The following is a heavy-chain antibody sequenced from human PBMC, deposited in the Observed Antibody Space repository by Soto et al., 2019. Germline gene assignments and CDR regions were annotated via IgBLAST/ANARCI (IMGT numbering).Heavy chain of an antibody. CDR3: ARWNT. CDR2: IKPDGSDE. D-gene: IGHD1-1*01. V-gene: IGHV3-7*01. J-gene: IGHJ5*02. Sequence: GGSLRLSCAASGFTFSSSWVNWVRQAPGKGPEWVASIKPDGSDEYYLDSVKGRFTISRDNAKNSLHLQMNSLRVEDTAVYYCARWNTWGQGTLVTVSS. CDR1: GFTFSSSW.